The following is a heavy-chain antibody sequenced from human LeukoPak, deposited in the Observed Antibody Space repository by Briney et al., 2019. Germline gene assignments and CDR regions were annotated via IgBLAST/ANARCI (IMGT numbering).Heavy chain of an antibody. Sequence: SGGSLRLSCAASGFTFSSYAMHWVRQAPGKGLEYVSAISSSGGSTSYANSVKGRFTISRDNSKNTLYLQMGGLRAEDMAVYYCARSSIVVVSILDYWGQGTLVTVSS. CDR2: ISSSGGST. CDR3: ARSSIVVVSILDY. D-gene: IGHD2-2*01. CDR1: GFTFSSYA. V-gene: IGHV3-64*01. J-gene: IGHJ4*02.